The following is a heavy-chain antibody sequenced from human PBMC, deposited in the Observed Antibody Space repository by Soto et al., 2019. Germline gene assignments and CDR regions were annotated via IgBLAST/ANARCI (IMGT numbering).Heavy chain of an antibody. CDR1: GFTFSSYA. Sequence: EVQLLESGGGLVQPGGSLRLSCAASGFTFSSYAMSWVRQAPGKGLEWVSAISGSGGSTYYADSVKGRFTISRDNSKNTLYRQMNGLRAEDTAVYYCAKGWARGWGRQYFQHWGQGALVTVSS. CDR2: ISGSGGST. J-gene: IGHJ1*01. V-gene: IGHV3-23*01. CDR3: AKGWARGWGRQYFQH. D-gene: IGHD3-16*01.